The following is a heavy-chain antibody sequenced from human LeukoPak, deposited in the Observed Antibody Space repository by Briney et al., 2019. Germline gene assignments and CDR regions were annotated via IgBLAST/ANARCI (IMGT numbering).Heavy chain of an antibody. Sequence: SETLSLTCTDSGGSISSSNYYWGWIRQPPAKGLEWIGSISYSGTTYYNPSLKSRVTISVDTSKNQFSLKLSSVTAADTAVYYCARHSGYCSGGSCYSGGYFDYWGQGTLVTVSS. CDR3: ARHSGYCSGGSCYSGGYFDY. CDR1: GGSISSSNYY. V-gene: IGHV4-39*01. D-gene: IGHD2-15*01. J-gene: IGHJ4*02. CDR2: ISYSGTT.